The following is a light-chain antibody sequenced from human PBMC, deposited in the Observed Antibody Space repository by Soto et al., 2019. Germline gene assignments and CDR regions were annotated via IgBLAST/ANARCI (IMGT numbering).Light chain of an antibody. CDR1: QSISIW. Sequence: DIQMTQSPSTLCASVGDRVTITCRASQSISIWLAWYQQKPGKAPKLLIYKASSLESGVPSRFSGSGSGTEFTLTISSLQPDDFATYFCQQYHSSLWTFGQGTKVEIK. V-gene: IGKV1-5*03. CDR2: KAS. J-gene: IGKJ1*01. CDR3: QQYHSSLWT.